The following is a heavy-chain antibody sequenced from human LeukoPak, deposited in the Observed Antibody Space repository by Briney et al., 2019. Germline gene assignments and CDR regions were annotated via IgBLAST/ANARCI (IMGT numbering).Heavy chain of an antibody. D-gene: IGHD2-2*02. CDR3: AKDRNYELLYAFDI. V-gene: IGHV3-9*03. Sequence: GRSLRLSXAVSGFTFDDYAMHWVRQAPGKGLEWVSGISWNSNLIRYADSVKGRFTISRDNAKNSLYLQMNSLRPEDMALYYCAKDRNYELLYAFDIWGQGTMVTVSS. CDR1: GFTFDDYA. J-gene: IGHJ3*02. CDR2: ISWNSNLI.